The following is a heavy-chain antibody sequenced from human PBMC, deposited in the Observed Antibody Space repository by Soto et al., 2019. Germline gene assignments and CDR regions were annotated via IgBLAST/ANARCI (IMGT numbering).Heavy chain of an antibody. D-gene: IGHD1-26*01. CDR3: ARARLQGIVTAVGPRDNCLDP. CDR2: ISPYTGNT. Sequence: ASVKVSCKASGYSFINYGISWVRQAPGQGPEWMGWISPYTGNTDYAPRLLGRVTMTTDTSTSTAYLELRSLTSDDTAVYYCARARLQGIVTAVGPRDNCLDPWGQGTRVTVSS. CDR1: GYSFINYG. J-gene: IGHJ5*02. V-gene: IGHV1-18*01.